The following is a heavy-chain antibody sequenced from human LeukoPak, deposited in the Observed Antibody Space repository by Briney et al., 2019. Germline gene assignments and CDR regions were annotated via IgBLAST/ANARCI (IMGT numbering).Heavy chain of an antibody. Sequence: TGGSLRLSCAASGFTFSGSALHWVRQACGKGLEWVGRMRSTANGYATAYAASVKGRFTIPRDDSKNTAYLQMDSLKTEDTAVYYCTGNYYGSGSYADFDYWGQGTLVTVSS. J-gene: IGHJ4*02. CDR1: GFTFSGSA. CDR2: MRSTANGYAT. V-gene: IGHV3-73*01. CDR3: TGNYYGSGSYADFDY. D-gene: IGHD3-10*01.